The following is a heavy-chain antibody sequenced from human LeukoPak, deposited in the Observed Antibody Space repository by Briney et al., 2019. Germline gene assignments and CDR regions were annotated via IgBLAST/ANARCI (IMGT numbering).Heavy chain of an antibody. CDR3: ARDLSLGRHFDY. D-gene: IGHD7-27*01. CDR2: ISSSSSYI. Sequence: GGSLRLSCAASGFTFSSYSMNWVRQAPGKGLEWVSSISSSSSYIYYADSVKGRFTISRDNAKNSLYLQMNSLRAEDTAVYYCARDLSLGRHFDYWGQGTLVTVPS. J-gene: IGHJ4*02. V-gene: IGHV3-21*01. CDR1: GFTFSSYS.